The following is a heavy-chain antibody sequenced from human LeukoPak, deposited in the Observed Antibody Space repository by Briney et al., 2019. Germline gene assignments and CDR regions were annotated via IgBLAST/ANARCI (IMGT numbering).Heavy chain of an antibody. D-gene: IGHD4/OR15-4a*01. J-gene: IGHJ4*02. CDR1: AFSNYRFS. CDR3: ASGRVIDFGTIWEC. Sequence: WGSLTFYSSAAAFSNYRFSWVRLRQAPGKGLEWVSSISSWSSYIYYADSVKGRFTISRDNATNSLYLQMNSLRAEDTAVYFCASGRVIDFGTIWECWGQGPLVTVSS. V-gene: IGHV3-21*01. CDR2: ISSWSSYI.